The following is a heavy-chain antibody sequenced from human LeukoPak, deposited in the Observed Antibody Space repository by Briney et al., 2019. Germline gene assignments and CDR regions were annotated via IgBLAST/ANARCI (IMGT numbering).Heavy chain of an antibody. D-gene: IGHD3-10*01. V-gene: IGHV1-2*02. Sequence: ASVKVSCKASGYTFTGYYMHWVRQAPGQGLEWMGWINPNSGGTNYAQKFQGRVTMTRDTSISTAYMEPSRLRSDDTAVYYCATVGGSGSLKINWFDPWGQGTLVTVSS. CDR3: ATVGGSGSLKINWFDP. CDR2: INPNSGGT. CDR1: GYTFTGYY. J-gene: IGHJ5*02.